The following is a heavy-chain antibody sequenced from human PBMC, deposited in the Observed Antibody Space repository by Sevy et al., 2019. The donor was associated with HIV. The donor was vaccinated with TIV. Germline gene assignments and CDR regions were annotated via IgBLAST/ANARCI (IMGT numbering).Heavy chain of an antibody. V-gene: IGHV4-61*01. D-gene: IGHD3-22*01. CDR1: GGSVSSGSYY. CDR2: IYYSGST. J-gene: IGHJ4*02. Sequence: SETLSLTCTVSGGSVSSGSYYWSWIRQPPGKGLEWIGYIYYSGSTDYNPSLKSRVTISVDTSKNQFSLKLSSVTAADTAVYYCARDRIYDSSRYYYVGYRGQGTLVTVSS. CDR3: ARDRIYDSSRYYYVGY.